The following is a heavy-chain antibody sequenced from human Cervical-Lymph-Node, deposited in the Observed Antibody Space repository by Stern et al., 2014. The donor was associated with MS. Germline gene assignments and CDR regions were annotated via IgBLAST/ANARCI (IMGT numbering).Heavy chain of an antibody. D-gene: IGHD4-11*01. V-gene: IGHV1-69*01. CDR1: ESIISNNG. CDR3: ARYGSHSNSFDY. Sequence: VQLVQSGAVVKKPGSSVRVSCKTSESIISNNGISWVRQAPGQGLEWMGGIIPIFDTATYAQKLQGRVTITEADSTNTAYMELDSLGSEDTAVYFCARYGSHSNSFDYWGQGTLVTVPS. J-gene: IGHJ4*01. CDR2: IIPIFDTA.